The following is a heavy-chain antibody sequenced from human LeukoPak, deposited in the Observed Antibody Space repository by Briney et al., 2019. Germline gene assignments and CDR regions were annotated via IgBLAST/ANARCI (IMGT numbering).Heavy chain of an antibody. J-gene: IGHJ6*02. D-gene: IGHD4-11*01. CDR1: GFTFSSYW. CDR3: ARESVTTSYYYYYYGMDV. CDR2: IKQDGSEK. Sequence: GGSLRLSCAASGFTFSSYWMSWVRQAPGKGLEWVANIKQDGSEKYYVDSMKGRFTISRDNAKNSLYLQMNSLRAEDTAVYYCARESVTTSYYYYYYGMDVWGQGTTVTVSS. V-gene: IGHV3-7*01.